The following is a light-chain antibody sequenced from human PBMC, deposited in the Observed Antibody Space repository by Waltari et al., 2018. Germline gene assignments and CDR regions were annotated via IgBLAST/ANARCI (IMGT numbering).Light chain of an antibody. J-gene: IGKJ2*01. V-gene: IGKV1-NL1*01. CDR3: QQYYATPYT. CDR1: QGISSS. CDR2: AAS. Sequence: DIQMTQSPSSLSASVGDRVTITCRASQGISSSVAWYRQKPGTAPDLLVYAASRLDRGVPSRVSGSGSGTHYTLTINSLQPEDFGTYYCQQYYATPYTLGQGTRLE.